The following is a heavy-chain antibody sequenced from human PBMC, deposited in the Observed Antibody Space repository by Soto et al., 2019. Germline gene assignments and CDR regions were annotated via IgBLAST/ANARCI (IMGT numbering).Heavy chain of an antibody. CDR1: GGIFVNYG. Sequence: QMQLVQSGAEVTKPGSSVKVSCEAFGGIFVNYGFSWIRQAPGQGLEWMGGILPMFDKPNYAEKCRGRVTITADKSTTTVYMEVTNARSDDTAVYYFARDNEVSPNLYGMDVWGQGTTVIVSS. CDR2: ILPMFDKP. J-gene: IGHJ6*02. CDR3: ARDNEVSPNLYGMDV. V-gene: IGHV1-69*06.